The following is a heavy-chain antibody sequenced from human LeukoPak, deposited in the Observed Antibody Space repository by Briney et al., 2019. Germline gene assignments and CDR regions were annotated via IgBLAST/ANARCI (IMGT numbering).Heavy chain of an antibody. CDR2: IYYSGST. CDR1: GGSISSSSYY. CDR3: ARDGSGSYWDY. Sequence: PSETLSLTCTVSGGSISSSSYYWGWIRQPPGKGLEWIGSIYYSGSTYYNPSLKSRVTISVDTSKNQFSLKLSSVTAADTAVYYCARDGSGSYWDYWGQGTLVTVSS. J-gene: IGHJ4*02. V-gene: IGHV4-39*02. D-gene: IGHD3-10*01.